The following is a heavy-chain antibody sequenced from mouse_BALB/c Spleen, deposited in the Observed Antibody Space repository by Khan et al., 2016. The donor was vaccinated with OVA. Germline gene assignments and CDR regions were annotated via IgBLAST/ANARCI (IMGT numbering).Heavy chain of an antibody. CDR3: SRTMTTAKVDYYAMDY. Sequence: EVELVESGGDLVKPGGSLKLSCAASGFTFSSYGMSWVRQTPDKRLEWVATISSGGHYTYYPDSVRGRFTISRDNAKNTLYLQMSSLKYEDTAMYYCSRTMTTAKVDYYAMDYWGQGTSVTVSS. CDR1: GFTFSSYG. D-gene: IGHD1-2*01. CDR2: ISSGGHYT. V-gene: IGHV5-6*01. J-gene: IGHJ4*01.